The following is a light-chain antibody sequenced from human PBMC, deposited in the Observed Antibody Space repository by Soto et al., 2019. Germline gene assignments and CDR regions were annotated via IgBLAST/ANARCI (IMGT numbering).Light chain of an antibody. CDR3: CSYAGYSTSAV. V-gene: IGLV2-23*01. CDR2: EGG. CDR1: SSDVGSYNL. Sequence: QSALTRPASVSGSPGQSITISCTGPSSDVGSYNLVSWYQHHPGKAPKVIIYEGGKRPSGVSNRFSGSKSGITAFLTISGLQAEDEADYYCCSYAGYSTSAVFGGGTKVTVL. J-gene: IGLJ2*01.